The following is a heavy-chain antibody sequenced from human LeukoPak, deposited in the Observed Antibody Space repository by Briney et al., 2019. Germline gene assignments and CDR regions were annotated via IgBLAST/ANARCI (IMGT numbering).Heavy chain of an antibody. J-gene: IGHJ4*02. CDR1: GFTFSSYA. D-gene: IGHD6-19*01. Sequence: GGSLRLSCAASGFTFSSYAMSWVRQAPGKGLEWVSAISGSGGSTYYADSVKGWFTISRDNSKNTLYLQMNSLRAEDTAVYYCAKDLSEQLIPLDYWGQGTLVTVSS. CDR2: ISGSGGST. CDR3: AKDLSEQLIPLDY. V-gene: IGHV3-23*01.